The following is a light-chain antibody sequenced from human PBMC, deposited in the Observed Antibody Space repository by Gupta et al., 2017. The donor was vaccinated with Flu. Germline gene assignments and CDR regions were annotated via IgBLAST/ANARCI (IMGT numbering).Light chain of an antibody. J-gene: IGKJ4*01. CDR2: DAS. Sequence: ELVLTQSPATLSLSPGEIATLSCKASQSVSNYLAWYLQKRGQAPRLLIYDASNRATGIPDRFSGSGSGTDFTLTISSLESEDFAVYYWLQASNCLAFGGGTKVEIK. V-gene: IGKV3-11*01. CDR3: LQASNCLA. CDR1: QSVSNY.